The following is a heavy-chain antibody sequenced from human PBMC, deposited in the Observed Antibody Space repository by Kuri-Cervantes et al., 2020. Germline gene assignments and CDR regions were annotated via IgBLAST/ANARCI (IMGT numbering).Heavy chain of an antibody. CDR1: GGSFSGYY. V-gene: IGHV4-34*01. J-gene: IGHJ6*03. CDR2: INHSGST. Sequence: SQTLSLTCAVYGGSFSGYYWSWIRQPPGKGLEWIGEINHSGSTNYNPSLKGRVTMSLDTSKNQFSLKLSSVTAADTAVYYCARGTLYGDSNYYYYMDVWGKGTTVTVSS. CDR3: ARGTLYGDSNYYYYMDV. D-gene: IGHD4-17*01.